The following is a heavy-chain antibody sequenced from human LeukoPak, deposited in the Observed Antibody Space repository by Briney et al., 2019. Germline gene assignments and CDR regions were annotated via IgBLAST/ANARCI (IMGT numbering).Heavy chain of an antibody. Sequence: SETLSLTCTVSGDTISSYYWSWIRQPPGKGLEWIGYIYYSGSTNYNPYLKSRVTITVDTSKNQFSLKLSSVTAADTAVYYCARLIVTDAFDIWGQGTMVTVSS. CDR1: GDTISSYY. J-gene: IGHJ3*02. V-gene: IGHV4-59*01. CDR3: ARLIVTDAFDI. D-gene: IGHD2-21*01. CDR2: IYYSGST.